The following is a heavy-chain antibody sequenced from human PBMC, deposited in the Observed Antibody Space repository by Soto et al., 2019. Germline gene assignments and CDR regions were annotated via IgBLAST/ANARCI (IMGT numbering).Heavy chain of an antibody. CDR3: AKGDSSSWFNWFDP. J-gene: IGHJ5*02. CDR2: ISWNSGSI. V-gene: IGHV3-9*01. D-gene: IGHD6-13*01. Sequence: LRLSCAASGFTFDDYAMHWVRQAPGKGLEWVSGISWNSGSIGYADSVKGRFTISRDNAKNSLYLQMNSLRAEDTALYYCAKGDSSSWFNWFDPWGQGTLVTVSS. CDR1: GFTFDDYA.